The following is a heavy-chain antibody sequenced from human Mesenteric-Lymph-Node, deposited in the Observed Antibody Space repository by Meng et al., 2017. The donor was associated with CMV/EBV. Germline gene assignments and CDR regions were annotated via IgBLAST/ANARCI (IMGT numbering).Heavy chain of an antibody. CDR1: GFTFSNYA. Sequence: GESLKISCAASGFTFSNYAMTWVRQAPGKGPEWVSIISGRGVNTYYADSVKGRFTISRDNSKNTLYLQMNSLTDEDTALYYCAKDDSVTIFGVPYSPRDAFDIWGQGTMVTVSS. D-gene: IGHD3-3*01. CDR3: AKDDSVTIFGVPYSPRDAFDI. J-gene: IGHJ3*02. CDR2: ISGRGVNT. V-gene: IGHV3-23*01.